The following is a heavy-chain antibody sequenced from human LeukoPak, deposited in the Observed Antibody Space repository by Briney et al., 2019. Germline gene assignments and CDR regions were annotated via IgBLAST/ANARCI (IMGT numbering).Heavy chain of an antibody. CDR1: GGSISSGSYY. CDR3: ARGFLGALDY. CDR2: IYTSGST. Sequence: PSETLSLTCTVSGGSISSGSYYWSWIRQPAGKGLEWIGRIYTSGSTNYNPSLKSRVTISVDTSKNQFSLKLSSVTAADTAVYYCARGFLGALDYWGQGTLVTVSS. D-gene: IGHD1-26*01. V-gene: IGHV4-61*02. J-gene: IGHJ4*02.